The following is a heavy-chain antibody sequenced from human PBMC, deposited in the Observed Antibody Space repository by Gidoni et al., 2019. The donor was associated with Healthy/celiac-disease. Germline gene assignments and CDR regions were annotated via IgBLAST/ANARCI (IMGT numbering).Heavy chain of an antibody. Sequence: QVQLQQWGAGLLKPSETLSLTCAVYGGSFSGYYWSWIRQPPGKGLEWIGEINHSGSTNYNPSLKSRVTISVDTSKNQFSLKLSSVTAADTAVYYCARRVGDILTGYPPGNGMDVWGQGTTVTVSS. V-gene: IGHV4-34*01. CDR3: ARRVGDILTGYPPGNGMDV. D-gene: IGHD3-9*01. J-gene: IGHJ6*02. CDR2: INHSGST. CDR1: GGSFSGYY.